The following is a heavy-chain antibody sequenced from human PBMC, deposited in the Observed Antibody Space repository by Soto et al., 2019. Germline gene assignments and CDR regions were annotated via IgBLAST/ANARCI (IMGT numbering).Heavy chain of an antibody. V-gene: IGHV4-39*01. CDR2: IYYSGST. D-gene: IGHD3-10*01. CDR3: ARTLLWFGELSRGYYYGMDV. CDR1: GGSISSSSYY. J-gene: IGHJ6*02. Sequence: PSEIMSLTCTVSGGSISSSSYYWGWIRQPPGKGLEWIGSIYYSGSTYYNPSLKSRVTISVDTSKNQFSLKLSSVTAADTAVYYCARTLLWFGELSRGYYYGMDVWGQGTTVTVSS.